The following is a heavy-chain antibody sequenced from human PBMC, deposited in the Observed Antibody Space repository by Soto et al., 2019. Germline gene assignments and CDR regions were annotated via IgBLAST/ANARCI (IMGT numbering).Heavy chain of an antibody. D-gene: IGHD1-26*01. CDR2: INPSGGST. Sequence: ASVKVSCKASGYTFTSYAISWVRQAPGQGLEWMGWINPSGGSTSYAQKFQGRVTMTRDTSTSTVYMELSSLRSEDTAVYYCATAHGSYSDYWGQGTLVTVSS. CDR1: GYTFTSYA. J-gene: IGHJ4*02. CDR3: ATAHGSYSDY. V-gene: IGHV1-46*01.